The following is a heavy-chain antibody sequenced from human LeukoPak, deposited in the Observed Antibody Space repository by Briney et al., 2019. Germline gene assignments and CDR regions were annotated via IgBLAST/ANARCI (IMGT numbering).Heavy chain of an antibody. CDR2: ISYDGSNK. CDR1: GFTFSSYA. J-gene: IGHJ4*02. CDR3: AKYSDSTGAHYFDY. D-gene: IGHD2/OR15-2a*01. Sequence: PGGSLRLSCAASGFTFSSYAMHWVRQAPGKGLEWVAVISYDGSNKYYADSVKGRFTISRDNAKNSLYLQMNSLRVEDTALYYCAKYSDSTGAHYFDYWGQGTLVTVSS. V-gene: IGHV3-30-3*02.